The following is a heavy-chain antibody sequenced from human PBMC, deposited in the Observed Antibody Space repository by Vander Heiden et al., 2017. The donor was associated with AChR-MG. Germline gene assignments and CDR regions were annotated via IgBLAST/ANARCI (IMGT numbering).Heavy chain of an antibody. D-gene: IGHD3-16*02. V-gene: IGHV1-69*01. CDR2: IIPIFGTA. Sequence: QVQLVQSGAEVKKPGSSVKVSCKASGGTFSSYAISWVRQAPGQGLEWTGGIIPIFGTANYAQKFQGRVTITADESTSTAYMELSSLRSEDTAVYYCARLPPPLYPTKYFDLWGRGTLVTVSS. CDR3: ARLPPPLYPTKYFDL. CDR1: GGTFSSYA. J-gene: IGHJ2*01.